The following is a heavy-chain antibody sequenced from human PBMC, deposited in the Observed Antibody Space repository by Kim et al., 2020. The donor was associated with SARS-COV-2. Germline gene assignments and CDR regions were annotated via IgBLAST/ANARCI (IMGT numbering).Heavy chain of an antibody. CDR2: IYHSGST. J-gene: IGHJ2*01. CDR1: GGSISSGGYS. CDR3: ARDEGATLWYFDL. V-gene: IGHV4-30-2*01. Sequence: SETLSLTCAVSGGSISSGGYSWSWIRQPPGKGLEWIGYIYHSGSTYYNPSLKSRVTISVDRSKNQFSLKLSSVTAADTAVYYCARDEGATLWYFDLWGRGTLVTVSS.